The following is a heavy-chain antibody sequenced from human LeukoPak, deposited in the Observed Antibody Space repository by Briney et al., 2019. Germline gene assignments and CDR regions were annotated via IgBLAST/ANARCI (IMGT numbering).Heavy chain of an antibody. CDR2: IHDSGST. J-gene: IGHJ5*02. Sequence: SQTLSLTCTVSGASISSGDYHWNWIRQPPGKGLEWIGFIHDSGSTYYNPSLKSRVTISVDTSKNQFSLKLSSVTAADTAVYYCARGLGGYDAGDPTHWFDPWGQGTLVTVSS. CDR1: GASISSGDYH. CDR3: ARGLGGYDAGDPTHWFDP. D-gene: IGHD5-12*01. V-gene: IGHV4-30-4*01.